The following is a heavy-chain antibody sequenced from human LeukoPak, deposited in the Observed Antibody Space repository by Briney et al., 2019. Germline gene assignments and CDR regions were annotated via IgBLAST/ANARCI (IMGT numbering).Heavy chain of an antibody. CDR1: GFTFRDLY. V-gene: IGHV3-11*01. CDR2: ISSGGTTT. J-gene: IGHJ4*02. D-gene: IGHD3-9*01. CDR3: ARRRAGYYVDY. Sequence: PGGSLRLSCTASGFTFRDLYVDWIRLAPGKGLQWVSSISSGGTTTYYADSVKGRFTISRDNAKNSLYLQMNTLRAEDTAVYYCARRRAGYYVDYWGQGTLVTVSS.